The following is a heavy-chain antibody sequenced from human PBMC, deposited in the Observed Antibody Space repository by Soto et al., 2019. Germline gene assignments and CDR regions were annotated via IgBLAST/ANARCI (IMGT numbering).Heavy chain of an antibody. J-gene: IGHJ5*02. D-gene: IGHD3-10*01. CDR2: IYYSGST. CDR1: GGSISSSSYS. V-gene: IGHV4-39*07. Sequence: SETLSLTCSVSGGSISSSSYSWGWIRQPPGKGLEWIGTIYYSGSTHYNPSLEGRVAISADTPNNQLSLRLSSVTAADTAVYYCARARLSRSWWFDPWGQGTLVTVSS. CDR3: ARARLSRSWWFDP.